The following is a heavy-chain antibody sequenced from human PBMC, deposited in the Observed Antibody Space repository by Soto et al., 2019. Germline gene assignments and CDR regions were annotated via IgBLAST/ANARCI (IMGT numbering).Heavy chain of an antibody. CDR1: GYIVTSYY. CDR3: ARSPVPTGTTLYYFDY. V-gene: IGHV1-46*01. D-gene: IGHD1-1*01. J-gene: IGHJ4*02. CDR2: IDPSAGST. Sequence: ASVKVSGKASGYIVTSYYIHWVRQAPGQGLERMGTIDPSAGSTTYAQNFQGRVTMTRDTPTSTVYLELNSLRSEDTAVYYCARSPVPTGTTLYYFDYWGQGTLVTVSS.